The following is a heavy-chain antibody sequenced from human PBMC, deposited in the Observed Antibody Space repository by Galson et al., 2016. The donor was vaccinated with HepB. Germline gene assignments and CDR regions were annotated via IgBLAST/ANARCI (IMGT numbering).Heavy chain of an antibody. J-gene: IGHJ4*02. V-gene: IGHV3-7*04. CDR1: GFTFSSYW. D-gene: IGHD6-13*01. CDR2: IKQDGSEK. Sequence: SLRLSCAAYGFTFSSYWMSWVRQAPGKGLEWLANIKQDGSEKYYVDSVRGRFTISRDNAMNSLYLHMSSLRAEDTALYYCTRTISATAGIDWGQGTLVTVSS. CDR3: TRTISATAGID.